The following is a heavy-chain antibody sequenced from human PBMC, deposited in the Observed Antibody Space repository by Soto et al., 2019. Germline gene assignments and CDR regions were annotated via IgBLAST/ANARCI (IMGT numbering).Heavy chain of an antibody. D-gene: IGHD3-9*01. CDR3: ARAAEYGYDILTGYYTH. CDR2: IYYSGGT. J-gene: IGHJ4*02. Sequence: PSETLSLTCTVSGGSISSSSDYWGWIRQPPGKGLEWIGSIYYSGGTYYNPSLKSRVTISVDTSKNQFSLKLSSVTAADTAVYYCARAAEYGYDILTGYYTHWGQGTLVTVSS. CDR1: GGSISSSSDY. V-gene: IGHV4-39*01.